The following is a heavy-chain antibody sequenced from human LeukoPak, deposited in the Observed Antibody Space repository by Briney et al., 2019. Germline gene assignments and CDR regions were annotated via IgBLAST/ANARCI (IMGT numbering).Heavy chain of an antibody. V-gene: IGHV3-53*01. D-gene: IGHD5-24*01. CDR1: GFSVSSNY. Sequence: PGGSLRLSCAASGFSVSSNYMSWVRQAPGKGLEWVSVIYSGGSTYYADSVKGRFTISGDNSKNTVYLQMNSLRAEDTAVYYCARETVEMGTIDWGQGTLVTVSS. J-gene: IGHJ4*02. CDR2: IYSGGST. CDR3: ARETVEMGTID.